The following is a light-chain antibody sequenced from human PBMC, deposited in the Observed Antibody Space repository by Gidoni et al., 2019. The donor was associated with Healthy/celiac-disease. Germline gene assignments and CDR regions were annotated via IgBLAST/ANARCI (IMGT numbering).Light chain of an antibody. CDR1: QSISSY. Sequence: IQMTQSPFSLSASVGDRVTITCRASQSISSYLNWYQQKPGKAPKLLIYAASSLRSGVPSRFSGSGSGTDFTLTISSLQPEDFATYYCQQSYSTLYTFGQGTKLEIK. CDR2: AAS. J-gene: IGKJ2*01. V-gene: IGKV1-39*01. CDR3: QQSYSTLYT.